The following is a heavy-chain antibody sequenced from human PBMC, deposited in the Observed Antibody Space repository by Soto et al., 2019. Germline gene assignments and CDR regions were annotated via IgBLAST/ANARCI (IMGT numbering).Heavy chain of an antibody. Sequence: LRLSCAASGFTFSSYAMSWVRQAPGKGLEWVSAISGSGGSTYYADSVKGRFTISRDNSKNTLYLQMNSLRAEDTAVYYCARYYDFWSGYPWFDPWGQGTLVTVSS. CDR1: GFTFSSYA. CDR3: ARYYDFWSGYPWFDP. D-gene: IGHD3-3*01. J-gene: IGHJ5*02. V-gene: IGHV3-23*01. CDR2: ISGSGGST.